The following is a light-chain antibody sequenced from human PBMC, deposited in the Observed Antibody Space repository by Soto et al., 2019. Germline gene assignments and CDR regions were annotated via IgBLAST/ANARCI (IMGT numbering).Light chain of an antibody. CDR2: ASS. V-gene: IGLV1-40*01. CDR3: QSYDGSLSVFSV. CDR1: SSNIGAGYA. Sequence: QSVLTQPPSVSGAPGQRVTISCTGGSSNIGAGYAVNWYQQLPGTAPKLLVYASSDRPSRVPDRFSGSKSGTSASLAITGLRAGVGSDYYGQSYDGSLSVFSVFGRGTKVTVL. J-gene: IGLJ6*01.